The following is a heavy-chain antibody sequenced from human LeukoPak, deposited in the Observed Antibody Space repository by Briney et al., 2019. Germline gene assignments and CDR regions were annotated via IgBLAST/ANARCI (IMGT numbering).Heavy chain of an antibody. CDR1: GFTFSSYW. Sequence: PGGSLRLSCAASGFTFSSYWMHWVRQAPGKGLVWVSRINSDGSSTSYADSVKGRFTISRDNAKNTLYLQMNSLRAEDTAVYYCARDLYYDILTGYGYYYYYYYGMDVWGQGTTVTVSS. CDR3: ARDLYYDILTGYGYYYYYYYGMDV. J-gene: IGHJ6*02. CDR2: INSDGSST. D-gene: IGHD3-9*01. V-gene: IGHV3-74*01.